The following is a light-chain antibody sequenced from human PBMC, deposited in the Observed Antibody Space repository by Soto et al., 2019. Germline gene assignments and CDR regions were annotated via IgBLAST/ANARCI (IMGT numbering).Light chain of an antibody. V-gene: IGLV3-21*02. CDR2: DDR. J-gene: IGLJ1*01. CDR3: QVWDSTSDHYV. CDR1: NIGSRS. Sequence: SYDLTQPPSVSVAPGQTASISCGGNNIGSRSVHWYQQKPGQAPVLVVYDDRDRPSGIPERFAGYNSGNTATLTISRVEAGDEAEYYCQVWDSTSDHYVFGTGTKVTVL.